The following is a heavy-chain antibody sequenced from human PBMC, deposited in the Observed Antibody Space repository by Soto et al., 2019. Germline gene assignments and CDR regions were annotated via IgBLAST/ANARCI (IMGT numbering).Heavy chain of an antibody. Sequence: GGSLRLSCAASGFTVSSNYMSWVRQAPGKGLEWVSVIYSGGSTYYADSVKGRFTISRHNSKNTLYLQMNSLRAEDTAVYYCARGPGIAVAGFQYFDYWGQGTLVTVS. CDR2: IYSGGST. J-gene: IGHJ4*02. V-gene: IGHV3-53*04. CDR3: ARGPGIAVAGFQYFDY. CDR1: GFTVSSNY. D-gene: IGHD6-19*01.